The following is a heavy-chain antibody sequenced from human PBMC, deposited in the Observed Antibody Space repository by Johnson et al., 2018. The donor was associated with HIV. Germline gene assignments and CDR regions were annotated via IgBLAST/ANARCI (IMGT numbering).Heavy chain of an antibody. CDR3: ARDSTPWGDDYVDYAFDI. CDR2: ISSSGSTI. J-gene: IGHJ3*02. V-gene: IGHV3-11*04. Sequence: VQVVESGGGLVKPGKSLRLSCAASGFSFSDYYMSWIRQAPGKGLEWVSFISSSGSTIYYADSVKGRFTISRDNAKNSLFLQMNSRRAEDTAVYYCARDSTPWGDDYVDYAFDIWGQGTLVTVSS. D-gene: IGHD4/OR15-4a*01. CDR1: GFSFSDYY.